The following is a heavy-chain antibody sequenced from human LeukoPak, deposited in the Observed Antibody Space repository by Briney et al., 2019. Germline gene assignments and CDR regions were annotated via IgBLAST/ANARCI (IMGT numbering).Heavy chain of an antibody. CDR2: IYYSGST. CDR3: ARVVRQWLVGMEGAFDI. CDR1: GGSISSYD. Sequence: SESLSLTCTVSGGSISSYDWSWIRPPPGKGLEWIGYIYYSGSTNYNPSLKSRVTISVDTSKNQFSLKLSSVTAADTAVYYCARVVRQWLVGMEGAFDIWGQGTMVTVSS. V-gene: IGHV4-59*01. D-gene: IGHD6-19*01. J-gene: IGHJ3*02.